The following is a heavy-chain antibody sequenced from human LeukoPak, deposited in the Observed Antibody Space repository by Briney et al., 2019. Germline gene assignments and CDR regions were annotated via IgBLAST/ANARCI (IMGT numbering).Heavy chain of an antibody. Sequence: SQTLSLTCAVSGGSISSGGYSWSWIRRPPGKGLEWIGYIYHSGSTYYNPSLKSRVTISVDRSKNQFSLKLSSVTAADTAVYYCAGSSGWTWWFDPWGQGTLVTVSS. V-gene: IGHV4-30-2*01. J-gene: IGHJ5*02. CDR1: GGSISSGGYS. CDR3: AGSSGWTWWFDP. CDR2: IYHSGST. D-gene: IGHD6-19*01.